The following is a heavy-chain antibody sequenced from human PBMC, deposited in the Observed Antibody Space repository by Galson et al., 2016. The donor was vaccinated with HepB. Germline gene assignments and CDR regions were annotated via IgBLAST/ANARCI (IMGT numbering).Heavy chain of an antibody. Sequence: SLRLSCAASGFTFSSSSMNWVRQAPGKGLEWVSSISTRSSYIYYADSVKGRFTISRDNAKNSLYLQMNSLRAEDTAVYYCARTLPRAGAFDIWGQGTMVTASS. CDR3: ARTLPRAGAFDI. CDR1: GFTFSSSS. J-gene: IGHJ3*02. CDR2: ISTRSSYI. V-gene: IGHV3-21*01.